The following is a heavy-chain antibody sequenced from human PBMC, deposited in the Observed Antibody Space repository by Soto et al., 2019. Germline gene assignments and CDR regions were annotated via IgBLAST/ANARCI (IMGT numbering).Heavy chain of an antibody. V-gene: IGHV1-58*01. J-gene: IGHJ5*02. CDR2: IVVGSGNT. Sequence: SVKVSCKASGFTFTSSAVQWVRQARGQRLEWIGWIVVGSGNTNYAQKFQERVTITRDMSTSTAYMELSSLRSEDTAVYYCARDPNYDILTGSKNWFDPWGQGTLVTVSS. D-gene: IGHD3-9*01. CDR3: ARDPNYDILTGSKNWFDP. CDR1: GFTFTSSA.